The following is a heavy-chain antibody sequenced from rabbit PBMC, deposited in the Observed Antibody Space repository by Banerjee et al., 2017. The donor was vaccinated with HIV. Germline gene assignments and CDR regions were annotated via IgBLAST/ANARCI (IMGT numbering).Heavy chain of an antibody. J-gene: IGHJ4*01. V-gene: IGHV1S45*01. CDR1: GFDFSSYG. CDR3: ASRWDYVDL. D-gene: IGHD2-1*01. Sequence: QEQLVESGGGLVQPGGSLKLSCKASGFDFSSYGVNWVRQAPGKGLEWIACIYTSSGSTWSASWAKDRFTISKTSSTTVTLQMTSLTAADTASYFCASRWDYVDLWGPVTLVTVS. CDR2: IYTSSGST.